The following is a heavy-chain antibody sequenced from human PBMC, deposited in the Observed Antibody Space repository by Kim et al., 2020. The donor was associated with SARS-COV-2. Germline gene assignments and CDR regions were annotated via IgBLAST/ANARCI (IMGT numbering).Heavy chain of an antibody. CDR2: INTNTGNP. D-gene: IGHD4-4*01. V-gene: IGHV7-4-1*02. J-gene: IGHJ6*02. CDR1: GYTFTSYA. Sequence: ASVKVSCKASGYTFTSYAMNWVRQAPGQGLEWMGWINTNTGNPTYAQGFTGRFVFSLDTSVSTAYLQISSLKAEDTAVYYCTRVRPTVTTYYYGMDVWGQGTTVTVSS. CDR3: TRVRPTVTTYYYGMDV.